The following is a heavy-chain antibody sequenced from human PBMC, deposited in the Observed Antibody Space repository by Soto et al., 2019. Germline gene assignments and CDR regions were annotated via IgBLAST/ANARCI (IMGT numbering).Heavy chain of an antibody. CDR2: ISSSSSYI. CDR1: GFTFSSYS. J-gene: IGHJ6*02. D-gene: IGHD6-19*01. CDR3: ARDIGATYKGIAVADPYYFYYGMDV. V-gene: IGHV3-21*01. Sequence: EVQLVESGGGLVKPGGSLRLSCAASGFTFSSYSMNWVRQAPGKGLEWVSSISSSSSYIYYADSVKGRFTISRDNAKNSLYLQMNSLRAEDTAVYYCARDIGATYKGIAVADPYYFYYGMDVWGQGTTVTVSS.